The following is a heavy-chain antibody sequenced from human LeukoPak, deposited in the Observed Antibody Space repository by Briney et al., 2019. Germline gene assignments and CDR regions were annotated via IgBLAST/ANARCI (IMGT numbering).Heavy chain of an antibody. V-gene: IGHV3-21*01. J-gene: IGHJ5*02. CDR3: ARDDIVVVPAAIESPWFDP. D-gene: IGHD2-2*01. CDR2: ISSSSSYI. Sequence: GGSLRLSCAASGFTFSSYSMNWVRQAPGKGLEWVSSISSSSSYIYYADSGKGRFTISRDNAKHSLYLQMNSLRAEDTAVYYCARDDIVVVPAAIESPWFDPWGQGPLVTVSS. CDR1: GFTFSSYS.